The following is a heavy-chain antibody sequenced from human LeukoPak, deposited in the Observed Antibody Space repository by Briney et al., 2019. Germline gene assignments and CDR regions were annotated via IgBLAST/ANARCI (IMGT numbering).Heavy chain of an antibody. Sequence: PGGSLRLSCAASGFTFSSYAMSWVRQAPGKGLEWVSIISGYGDITFYADSVKGRFTISRDNSKNTLYLQMNSLRAEDTAVYYCAKRPSGYDLARYFDSWGQGTLVTVSS. CDR3: AKRPSGYDLARYFDS. CDR1: GFTFSSYA. V-gene: IGHV3-23*01. CDR2: ISGYGDIT. J-gene: IGHJ4*02. D-gene: IGHD5-12*01.